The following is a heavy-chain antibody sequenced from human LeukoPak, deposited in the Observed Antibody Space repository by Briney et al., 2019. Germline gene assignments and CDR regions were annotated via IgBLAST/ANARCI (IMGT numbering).Heavy chain of an antibody. D-gene: IGHD3-22*01. Sequence: GGSLRLSCAASGFTFSDYYMSWIRQAPGKGLEWVSYISSSGSTIYYADSVKGRFTISRDNAKNSLYLQMNSLRAEDTAVYYCASDYYDSSGYLRYWGQGTLVTVSS. CDR3: ASDYYDSSGYLRY. J-gene: IGHJ4*02. CDR2: ISSSGSTI. V-gene: IGHV3-11*01. CDR1: GFTFSDYY.